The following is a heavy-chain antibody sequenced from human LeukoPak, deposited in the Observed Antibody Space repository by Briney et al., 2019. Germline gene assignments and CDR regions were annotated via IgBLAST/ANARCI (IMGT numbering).Heavy chain of an antibody. D-gene: IGHD2-2*01. J-gene: IGHJ6*03. Sequence: PGGSLRLSCEASAFTFSDYYMSWIRQAPGKGLEWVSYISSSGSTIYYADSVKGRFTISRDNAKNSLYLQMNSLRAEDTAVYYCASAGRDIVVVPAAKDYYYYYYMDVWGKGTTVTISS. CDR3: ASAGRDIVVVPAAKDYYYYYYMDV. V-gene: IGHV3-11*01. CDR1: AFTFSDYY. CDR2: ISSSGSTI.